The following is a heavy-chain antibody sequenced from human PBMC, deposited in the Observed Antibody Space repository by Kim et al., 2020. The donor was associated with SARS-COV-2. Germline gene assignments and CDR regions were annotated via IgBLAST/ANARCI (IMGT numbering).Heavy chain of an antibody. CDR1: GFRFSAYW. CDR3: TRDISPETSGTYYDAFDI. Sequence: GGSLRLSCAASGFRFSAYWMSWVRQAPGKGLEWVANIKRDGTKKWYQDSVKGRFTISRDNDKNLLYLQMNSLRADDTAVYYCTRDISPETSGTYYDAFDIWGQGTRVTVSS. D-gene: IGHD3-10*01. V-gene: IGHV3-7*01. CDR2: IKRDGTKK. J-gene: IGHJ3*02.